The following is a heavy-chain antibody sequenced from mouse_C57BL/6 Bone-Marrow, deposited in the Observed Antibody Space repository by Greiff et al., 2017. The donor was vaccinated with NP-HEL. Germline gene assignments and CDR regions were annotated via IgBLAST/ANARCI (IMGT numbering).Heavy chain of an antibody. J-gene: IGHJ1*03. CDR3: ARYLRRYFDV. D-gene: IGHD1-2*01. CDR2: INPGSGGT. Sequence: VKLQESGAELVRPGTSVKVSCKASGYAFTNYLIEWVKQRPGQGLEWIGVINPGSGGTNYNEKFKGKATLTADKSSSTAYMQLSSLTSEDSAVYCCARYLRRYFDVWGTGTTVTVSS. CDR1: GYAFTNYL. V-gene: IGHV1-54*01.